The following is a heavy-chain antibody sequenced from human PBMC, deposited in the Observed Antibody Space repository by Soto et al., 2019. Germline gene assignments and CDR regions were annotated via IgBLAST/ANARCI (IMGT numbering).Heavy chain of an antibody. J-gene: IGHJ4*02. CDR3: ARGRYGDY. V-gene: IGHV1-18*01. CDR1: GYAFTTYG. D-gene: IGHD1-1*01. Sequence: QVNLVQSGAEVKKPGASVKVSCKGSGYAFTTYGITWVRQAPGQGLEWMGWISAHNGNTNYAQKLQGRVTVTRETSTSTAYMELRSLRSDDTAVYYGARGRYGDYWGQGALVTVSS. CDR2: ISAHNGNT.